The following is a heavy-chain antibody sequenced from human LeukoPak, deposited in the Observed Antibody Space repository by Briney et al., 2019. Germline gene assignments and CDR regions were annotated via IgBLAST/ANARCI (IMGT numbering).Heavy chain of an antibody. CDR1: GDSISSSSYY. D-gene: IGHD3-16*01. J-gene: IGHJ6*03. CDR3: ARDGGVGHYYYYMDV. V-gene: IGHV4-39*07. Sequence: SETLSLTCTVSGDSISSSSYYWGWIRHPPGKGLEWIGSIFHSGSTYYNPSLKSRVTMSVDTSKNQFSLKLSSVTAADTAVYYCARDGGVGHYYYYMDVWGKGTTVTISS. CDR2: IFHSGST.